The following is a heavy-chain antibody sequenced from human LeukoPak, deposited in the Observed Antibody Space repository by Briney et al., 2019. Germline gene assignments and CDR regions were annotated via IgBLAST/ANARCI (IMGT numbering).Heavy chain of an antibody. CDR2: INHSGST. V-gene: IGHV4-34*01. D-gene: IGHD5-24*01. CDR1: GGSFSGYY. CDR3: ARGVRRLQFGGAYYYYYMDV. J-gene: IGHJ6*03. Sequence: PSETLSLTCAVYGGSFSGYYWSWIRQPPGKGLEWIGEINHSGSTNYNPSLKSRVTISVDTSKNQFSLKLSSVTAADTAVYYCARGVRRLQFGGAYYYYYMDVWGKGTTVTVSS.